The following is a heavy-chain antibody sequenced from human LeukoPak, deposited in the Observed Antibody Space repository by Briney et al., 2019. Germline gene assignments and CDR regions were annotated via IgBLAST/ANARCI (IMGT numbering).Heavy chain of an antibody. J-gene: IGHJ4*01. V-gene: IGHV3-23*01. CDR3: AKWGDYDILTGYSDSDY. CDR2: IGGRDGGT. Sequence: GASLRLSCAASGFIFSNYAMSWVRQAPGRGLEWVSAIGGRDGGTYYADSVKGRFTVSRDDPKNTLYLQMNTLRVEATAVYYCAKWGDYDILTGYSDSDYWGHGTLVTVSS. CDR1: GFIFSNYA. D-gene: IGHD3-9*01.